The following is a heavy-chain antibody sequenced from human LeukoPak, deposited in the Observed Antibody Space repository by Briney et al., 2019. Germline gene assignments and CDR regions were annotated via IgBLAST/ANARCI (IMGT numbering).Heavy chain of an antibody. CDR2: ISSSGSTI. V-gene: IGHV3-11*01. J-gene: IGHJ4*02. D-gene: IGHD3-16*01. CDR1: GFTFSDYY. Sequence: GGSLRLSCAASGFTFSDYYMSWIRQAPGKGLEWVSYISSSGSTIYYADSVKGRFTISRDNAKNLLYLQMNSLRAEGSALYLKGGEIMTDFFDYWGQGTLVTVSS. CDR3: GGEIMTDFFDY.